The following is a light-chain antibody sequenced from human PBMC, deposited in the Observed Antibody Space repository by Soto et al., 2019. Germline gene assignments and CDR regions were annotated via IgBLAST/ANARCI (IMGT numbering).Light chain of an antibody. Sequence: DIVMTQSPDSLAVSLGERATINRKSSQSILYNSYNRNYLAWFQQKPGQPPKLLIYWASTRESGVPDRFSGSGSATDFTLTISSLQAEDVAVYYCQQFYSTPLTFGPGTKVDIK. V-gene: IGKV4-1*01. J-gene: IGKJ3*01. CDR1: QSILYNSYNRNY. CDR3: QQFYSTPLT. CDR2: WAS.